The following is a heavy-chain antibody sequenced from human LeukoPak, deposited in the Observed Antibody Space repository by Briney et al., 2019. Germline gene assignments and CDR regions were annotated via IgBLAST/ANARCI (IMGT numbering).Heavy chain of an antibody. D-gene: IGHD3-3*01. V-gene: IGHV3-7*01. CDR3: AGTRHTIFGALDD. CDR2: IKQDGSER. CDR1: GFTFSSYW. Sequence: GRSLRPSCAASGFTFSSYWMSSVRQAPGRGLECVANIKQDGSERYYVDYVKGRFTISGDNAKNSLYLQMNSLRAEDTAVYYWAGTRHTIFGALDDWGQGILVTVSS. J-gene: IGHJ4*02.